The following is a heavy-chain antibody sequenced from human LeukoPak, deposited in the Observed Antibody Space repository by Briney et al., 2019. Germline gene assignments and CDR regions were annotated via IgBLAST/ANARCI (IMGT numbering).Heavy chain of an antibody. CDR3: ARVATAVAGTDFDY. D-gene: IGHD6-19*01. CDR2: MNPNSGNT. CDR1: GYTFTSYD. J-gene: IGHJ4*02. Sequence: GASVKVSCKASGYTFTSYDINWVRQATGQGLEWMGWMNPNSGNTGYAQKFQGRVTMTRNTSITTAYMELSSLRSEDTAVYYCARVATAVAGTDFDYWGPGTLVTVSS. V-gene: IGHV1-8*01.